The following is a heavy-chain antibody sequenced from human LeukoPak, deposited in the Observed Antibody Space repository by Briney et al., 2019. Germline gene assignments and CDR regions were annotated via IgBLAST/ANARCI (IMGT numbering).Heavy chain of an antibody. V-gene: IGHV5-10-1*01. Sequence: GESLKISCKGSGYSFTNYWITWVRQMPGKGLEWVGRIDPSDSYTNYSPSFQGHVTISADKSINTAYLQWSSLKASDTAMYYCARHGGSYYFYDAFDIWGQGTMVTVSS. CDR3: ARHGGSYYFYDAFDI. J-gene: IGHJ3*02. D-gene: IGHD1-26*01. CDR2: IDPSDSYT. CDR1: GYSFTNYW.